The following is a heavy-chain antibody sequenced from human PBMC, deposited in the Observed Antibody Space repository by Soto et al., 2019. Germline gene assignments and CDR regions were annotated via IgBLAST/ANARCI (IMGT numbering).Heavy chain of an antibody. D-gene: IGHD7-27*01. CDR1: VGTFSSYA. CDR3: ARDRDWGRDWYFDL. J-gene: IGHJ2*01. CDR2: IIPIFGTA. Sequence: QVQLVQSGAEVKKPGSSEKVSCKASVGTFSSYAISWVRQAPGRGLEWMGGIIPIFGTANYAQKFQGRVTITADESTSTAYMELSSLRSEDTAVYYCARDRDWGRDWYFDLWGRGTLVTVSS. V-gene: IGHV1-69*12.